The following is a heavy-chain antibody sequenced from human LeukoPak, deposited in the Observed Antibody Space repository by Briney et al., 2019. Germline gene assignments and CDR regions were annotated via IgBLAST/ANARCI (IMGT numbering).Heavy chain of an antibody. J-gene: IGHJ6*04. Sequence: PSETLSLTCTVSGGSISSGSYYWSWIRQPAGKGLEWIGRIYTSGSTNYNPSLKSRVTISVDTSKNQFSLKLSSVTAATTAVYYCARENSYSYTMDAWGKGTTVTISS. CDR3: ARENSYSYTMDA. CDR2: IYTSGST. CDR1: GGSISSGSYY. V-gene: IGHV4-61*02.